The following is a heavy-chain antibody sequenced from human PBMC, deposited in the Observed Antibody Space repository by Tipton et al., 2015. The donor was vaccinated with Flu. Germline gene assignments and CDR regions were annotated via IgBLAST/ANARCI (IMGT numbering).Heavy chain of an antibody. CDR2: IYTNANT. J-gene: IGHJ5*02. D-gene: IGHD4-17*01. Sequence: TLSLTCTVSGGSISRGSYYYNWIRQPAGKGLEWIGRIYTNANTNYKPSLKSRVTISIDRSKNQFSLRLSSVTAADTAMYYCARDYGDLNWFDPWGQGTLVTVSS. CDR1: GGSISRGSYY. CDR3: ARDYGDLNWFDP. V-gene: IGHV4-61*02.